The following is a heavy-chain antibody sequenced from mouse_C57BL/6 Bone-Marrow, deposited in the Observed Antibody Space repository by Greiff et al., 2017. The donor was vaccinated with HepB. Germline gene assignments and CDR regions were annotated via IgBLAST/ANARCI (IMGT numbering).Heavy chain of an antibody. CDR1: GYTFTSYG. J-gene: IGHJ2*01. V-gene: IGHV1-81*01. Sequence: VQLQQSGAELARPGASVKLSCKASGYTFTSYGISWVKQSTGQGLEWIGEIYPRSGNTYYNEKFKGKATLTADKSSSTAYMELRSLTSEDSAGYFCARSYGSSFLLYYFDYWGQGTTLTVSS. D-gene: IGHD1-1*01. CDR3: ARSYGSSFLLYYFDY. CDR2: IYPRSGNT.